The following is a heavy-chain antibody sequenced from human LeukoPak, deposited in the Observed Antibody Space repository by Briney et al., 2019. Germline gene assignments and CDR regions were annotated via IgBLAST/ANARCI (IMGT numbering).Heavy chain of an antibody. CDR1: GGTFSSYA. J-gene: IGHJ4*02. CDR3: ARGGTYSSGWYDY. CDR2: IIPIFGTA. D-gene: IGHD6-19*01. Sequence: GASVKVSCKASGGTFSSYAISWVRQAPGQGLEWMGGIIPIFGTANYAQKFQGRVTITADESTSTAYMELSSLRSEDAAVYYCARGGTYSSGWYDYWGQGTLVTVSS. V-gene: IGHV1-69*13.